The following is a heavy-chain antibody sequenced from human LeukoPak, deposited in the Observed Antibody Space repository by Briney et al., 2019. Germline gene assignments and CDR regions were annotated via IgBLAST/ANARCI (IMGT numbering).Heavy chain of an antibody. V-gene: IGHV3-23*01. CDR2: IIYSGGAT. D-gene: IGHD3-22*01. J-gene: IGHJ4*02. CDR3: AKDGLYYDGSEHVYYFDS. Sequence: PGGSLRLSCAASGFTFSRSAMTWVRQGPGTGLEFVTSIIYSGGATYYADSVKGRFTISIDNSKNTLYLQMNSLRAEDTALYYCAKDGLYYDGSEHVYYFDSWGQGTLVTVSS. CDR1: GFTFSRSA.